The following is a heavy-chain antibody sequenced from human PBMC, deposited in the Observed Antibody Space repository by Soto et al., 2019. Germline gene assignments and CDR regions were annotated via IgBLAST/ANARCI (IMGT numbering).Heavy chain of an antibody. D-gene: IGHD3-3*01. CDR1: GGSISSYD. Sequence: SVTQRLTWTVSGGSISSYDGSWILQPTGKGLEWIGYIYYSGSTNYNPSLKSRVTISVDTSKNQFSLKLSSVTAADTAVYYCARHQYYDFWSGYANWFDPWGQGTLVTVSS. CDR3: ARHQYYDFWSGYANWFDP. CDR2: IYYSGST. V-gene: IGHV4-59*08. J-gene: IGHJ5*02.